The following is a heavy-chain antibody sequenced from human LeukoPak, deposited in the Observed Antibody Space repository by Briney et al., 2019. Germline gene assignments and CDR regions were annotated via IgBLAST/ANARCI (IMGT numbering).Heavy chain of an antibody. CDR1: GYTFTGHY. CDR2: IIPILGIA. J-gene: IGHJ4*02. D-gene: IGHD2-8*02. V-gene: IGHV1-69*10. Sequence: GASVKVSCKASGYTFTGHYLHWVRQAPGQGLEWMGGIIPILGIANYAQKFQGRVTITADKSTSTAYMELSSLRSEDTAVYYCARDGGVGMVGYYFDYWGQGTLVTVSS. CDR3: ARDGGVGMVGYYFDY.